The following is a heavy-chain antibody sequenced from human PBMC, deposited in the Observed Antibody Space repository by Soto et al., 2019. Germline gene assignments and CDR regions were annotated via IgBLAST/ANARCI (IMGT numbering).Heavy chain of an antibody. D-gene: IGHD3-10*01. CDR1: GGSINSGGYY. V-gene: IGHV4-30-4*08. Sequence: SETLSLTCTVSGGSINSGGYYWSWIRQPPGKGLEWIGYFHSSGATYKDPSLKSRVTISVDTSKNQISLKLDSVTAADTAVYYCASIWFGDFDYWGHGTLVTVSS. J-gene: IGHJ4*01. CDR3: ASIWFGDFDY. CDR2: FHSSGAT.